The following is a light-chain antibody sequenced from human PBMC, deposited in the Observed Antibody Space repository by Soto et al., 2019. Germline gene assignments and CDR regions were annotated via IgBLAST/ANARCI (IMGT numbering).Light chain of an antibody. Sequence: DIQLTQSPSSLSPSLGESVTITCRASQDISSWLAWYQQKPGKAPKLLIYDVSTLERGVPSRFSGSGSATEFTLTISDLQPDDFATYYCQQYQSDTWTFGQGTKVDIK. CDR1: QDISSW. J-gene: IGKJ1*01. CDR2: DVS. V-gene: IGKV1-5*01. CDR3: QQYQSDTWT.